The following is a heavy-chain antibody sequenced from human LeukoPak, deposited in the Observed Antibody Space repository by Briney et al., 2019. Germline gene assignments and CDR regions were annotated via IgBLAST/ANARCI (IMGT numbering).Heavy chain of an antibody. D-gene: IGHD2-2*01. CDR2: ISSSSSYI. CDR3: ARGAGYCRSTSCPLYYYYGMDV. J-gene: IGHJ6*02. V-gene: IGHV3-21*01. Sequence: GGSLRPSCAASGFTFSSYSMNWVRQAPGKGLEWVSSISSSSSYIYYADSVKGRFTISRDNAKNSLYLQMNSLRAEDTAVYYCARGAGYCRSTSCPLYYYYGMDVWGQGTTVTVSS. CDR1: GFTFSSYS.